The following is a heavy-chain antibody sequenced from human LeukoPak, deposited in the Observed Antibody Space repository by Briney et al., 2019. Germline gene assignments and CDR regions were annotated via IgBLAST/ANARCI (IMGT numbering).Heavy chain of an antibody. CDR3: ARDTSWVTMVRGVKDY. Sequence: PGGSLRLSCAASGFTFSSYWMSWVRQAPGKGLEWVANIKQDGSEKYYVDSVKGRFTISRDNAKNSLYLQMNSLRAEDTAVYYCARDTSWVTMVRGVKDYWGQGTLVTVSS. CDR1: GFTFSSYW. D-gene: IGHD3-10*01. J-gene: IGHJ4*02. CDR2: IKQDGSEK. V-gene: IGHV3-7*03.